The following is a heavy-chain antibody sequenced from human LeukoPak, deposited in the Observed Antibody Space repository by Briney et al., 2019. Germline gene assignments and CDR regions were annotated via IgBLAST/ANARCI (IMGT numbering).Heavy chain of an antibody. J-gene: IGHJ4*02. CDR1: GGSISIYY. CDR3: ARRAASDDVLTGYPFDY. V-gene: IGHV4-59*08. D-gene: IGHD3-9*01. CDR2: IYHSGST. Sequence: PSETLSLTCTVSGGSISIYYWSWIRRPPGKGLEWIGYIYHSGSTNYNPSLEGRVTISVDTSKNQFSLKLRSVTAADTAVYYCARRAASDDVLTGYPFDYWGQGTLVTVSS.